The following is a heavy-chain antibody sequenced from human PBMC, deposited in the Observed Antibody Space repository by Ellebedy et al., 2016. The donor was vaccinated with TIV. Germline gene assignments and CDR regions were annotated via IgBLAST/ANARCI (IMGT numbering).Heavy chain of an antibody. D-gene: IGHD6-13*01. V-gene: IGHV1-8*03. Sequence: ASVKVFCKASGYTFTSYDINWVRQATGQGLEWMGWMNPNSGNTGYAQKFQGRVTITRNTSISTAYMELSSLRSEDTAMYYCARVRDNSWYYWGQGTLVTVSS. CDR2: MNPNSGNT. J-gene: IGHJ4*02. CDR3: ARVRDNSWYY. CDR1: GYTFTSYD.